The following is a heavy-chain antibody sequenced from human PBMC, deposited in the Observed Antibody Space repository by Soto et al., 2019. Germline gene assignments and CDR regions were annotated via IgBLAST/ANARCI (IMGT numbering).Heavy chain of an antibody. Sequence: PSETLSLTCAVYGVSFSGYYWNWIRQPPGKGLEWIGEINHSGSTNYNPSLKSRVTISVDTSKNQFSLKLSSVTAADTAVYYCARGWGRIFDYWGQGTLVTSPQ. CDR1: GVSFSGYY. CDR3: ARGWGRIFDY. V-gene: IGHV4-34*01. D-gene: IGHD7-27*01. CDR2: INHSGST. J-gene: IGHJ4*02.